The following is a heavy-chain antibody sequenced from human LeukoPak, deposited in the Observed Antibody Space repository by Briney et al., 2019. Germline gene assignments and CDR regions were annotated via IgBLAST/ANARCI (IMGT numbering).Heavy chain of an antibody. Sequence: SETLSLTCTVSGGSISSYYWSWIRQPPGKGPEWIGYIYYSGSTNYNPSLKSRVTISVDTSKNQFSLKLSSVTAADTAVYYCAKGGYDLGYFDYWGQGTLVTVSS. CDR1: GGSISSYY. D-gene: IGHD5-12*01. J-gene: IGHJ4*02. V-gene: IGHV4-59*01. CDR3: AKGGYDLGYFDY. CDR2: IYYSGST.